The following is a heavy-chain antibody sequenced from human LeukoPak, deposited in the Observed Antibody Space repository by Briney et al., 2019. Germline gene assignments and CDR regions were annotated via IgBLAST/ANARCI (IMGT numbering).Heavy chain of an antibody. Sequence: GGSLRLSCAASGFTFSNAWMSWVRQAPGKGLEWVGRIKSKTDGGTTDYAAPVKGRFTISRDDSKNTLYLQMNSLKTEDTAVYYCTTVFIDTAMAIPMDDLYRWGRGTLVTVSS. CDR1: GFTFSNAW. CDR2: IKSKTDGGTT. D-gene: IGHD5-18*01. J-gene: IGHJ2*01. V-gene: IGHV3-15*01. CDR3: TTVFIDTAMAIPMDDLYR.